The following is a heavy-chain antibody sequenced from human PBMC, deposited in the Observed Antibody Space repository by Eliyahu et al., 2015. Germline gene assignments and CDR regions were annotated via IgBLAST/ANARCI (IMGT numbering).Heavy chain of an antibody. CDR1: GFXFSXYG. J-gene: IGHJ4*02. CDR3: AREGGVVPAFDY. V-gene: IGHV3-30*03. Sequence: QVQLVESGGGVVQPGRSLRLSCAASGFXFSXYGMHWVRQAPGKGLEWVAVISYDGSNKYYADSVKGRFTISRDNSKNTLYLQMNSLRAEDTAVYYCAREGGVVPAFDYWGQGTLVTVSS. CDR2: ISYDGSNK. D-gene: IGHD2-2*01.